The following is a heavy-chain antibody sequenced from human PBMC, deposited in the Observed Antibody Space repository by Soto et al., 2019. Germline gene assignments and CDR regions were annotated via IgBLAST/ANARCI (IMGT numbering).Heavy chain of an antibody. CDR1: GFVFSNAW. V-gene: IGHV3-15*07. CDR2: IKSNTDGGTT. Sequence: EVQLVESGGGLVRPGGSLRLSCAASGFVFSNAWVNWVRQAPGKGLEWVGRIKSNTDGGTTDYAAPVEGRFTISRDDSKNTLYPQLNSLKIEDTGVYYCTTDKAYWGQGALVTVSA. J-gene: IGHJ4*02. CDR3: TTDKAY.